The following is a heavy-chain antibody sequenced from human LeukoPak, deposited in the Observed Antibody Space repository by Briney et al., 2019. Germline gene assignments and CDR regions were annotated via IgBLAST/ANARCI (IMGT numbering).Heavy chain of an antibody. D-gene: IGHD2-15*01. J-gene: IGHJ3*02. V-gene: IGHV4-4*07. CDR3: ARDSSLDCSGGSCYSSDAFDI. Sequence: VKPSETLSLTCTVSGGSISSYYWGWIRQPAGKGLEWIGRIYTSGSTNYNPSLKSRVTMSVDTSKNQFSLKLSSVTAADTAVYYCARDSSLDCSGGSCYSSDAFDIWGQGTMVTVSS. CDR2: IYTSGST. CDR1: GGSISSYY.